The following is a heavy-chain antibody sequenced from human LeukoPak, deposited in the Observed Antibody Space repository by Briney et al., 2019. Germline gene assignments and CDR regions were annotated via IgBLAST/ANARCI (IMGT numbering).Heavy chain of an antibody. Sequence: SETLSLTCTVSGDSISSGDYYWSWIRQPPGKGLEWIGYIYYSGSTYYNPSLKSRVTSVDTSKNQFSLKLSSVTAADTAVYYCALYGSGSYNFDSWGQGTLVTVSS. CDR1: GDSISSGDYY. D-gene: IGHD3-10*01. CDR2: IYYSGST. J-gene: IGHJ4*02. V-gene: IGHV4-30-4*01. CDR3: ALYGSGSYNFDS.